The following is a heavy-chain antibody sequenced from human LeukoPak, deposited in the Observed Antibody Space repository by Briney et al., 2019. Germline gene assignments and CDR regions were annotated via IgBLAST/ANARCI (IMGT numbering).Heavy chain of an antibody. CDR1: GFTFSSYG. V-gene: IGHV3-33*01. CDR2: IWYDGSNK. D-gene: IGHD3-10*01. Sequence: GGSLRLSCAASGFTFSSYGMHWVRQAPGKGLERVALIWYDGSNKYYADSVRGRFTISRDISKKTLYLQINSLRAEDTAVYYCARNYYYGSGSPDYWGQGTLVTVSS. J-gene: IGHJ4*02. CDR3: ARNYYYGSGSPDY.